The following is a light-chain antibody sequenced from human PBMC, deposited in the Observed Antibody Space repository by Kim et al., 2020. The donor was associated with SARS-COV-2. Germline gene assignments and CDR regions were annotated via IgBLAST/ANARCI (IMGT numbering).Light chain of an antibody. CDR1: QSVDSLS. CDR3: QQSDSSFRT. Sequence: EIVLTQFPGTLSLSPGERATLSCRASQSVDSLSLAWYQQRPGQAPRLLIYGAPDRATGIPDRFRGSGSGTDFTLTITSLEPEDFAVYYCQQSDSSFRTFGQGTKVDIK. J-gene: IGKJ1*01. CDR2: GAP. V-gene: IGKV3-20*01.